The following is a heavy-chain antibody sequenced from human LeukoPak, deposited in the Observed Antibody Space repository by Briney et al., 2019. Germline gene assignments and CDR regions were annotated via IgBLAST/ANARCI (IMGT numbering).Heavy chain of an antibody. J-gene: IGHJ4*02. CDR1: GYTFTRYG. V-gene: IGHV1-18*01. Sequence: GASVKVSCTASGYTFTRYGSSWVRQAPGQGLEWMGCISAYNGYTNYAQKLQGRVTMTTDTSTSTAYMELRSLRSDDTAVYYCASTYYYDSSGPSDYWGQGTLVTVSS. CDR3: ASTYYYDSSGPSDY. D-gene: IGHD3-22*01. CDR2: ISAYNGYT.